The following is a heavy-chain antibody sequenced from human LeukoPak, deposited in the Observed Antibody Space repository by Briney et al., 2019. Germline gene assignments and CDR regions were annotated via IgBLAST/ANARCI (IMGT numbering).Heavy chain of an antibody. CDR2: INHSGST. Sequence: SETLSLTCAVYGGSFSGYYWSWIRQPPGKGLEWIGEINHSGSTNYNPSLKSRVTISVDTSKNQFSLKLSSVTAADTAVYYCARELLCLGESGWFDPWGQGTLVTVSS. J-gene: IGHJ5*02. D-gene: IGHD3-10*01. V-gene: IGHV4-34*01. CDR1: GGSFSGYY. CDR3: ARELLCLGESGWFDP.